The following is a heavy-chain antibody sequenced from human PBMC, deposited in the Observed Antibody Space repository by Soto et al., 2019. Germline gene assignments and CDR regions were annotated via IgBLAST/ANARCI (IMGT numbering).Heavy chain of an antibody. CDR3: ARAEYSSSSIGYYYYYGMDV. CDR1: GGSISSGGYY. V-gene: IGHV4-31*03. D-gene: IGHD6-6*01. CDR2: IYYSGST. Sequence: KPSETLSLTCTVSGGSISSGGYYWSWIRQHPGKGLEWIGYIYYSGSTYYNPSLKSRVTISVDTSKNQFSLKLSSVTAADTAVYYCARAEYSSSSIGYYYYYGMDVWGQGTAVTVSS. J-gene: IGHJ6*02.